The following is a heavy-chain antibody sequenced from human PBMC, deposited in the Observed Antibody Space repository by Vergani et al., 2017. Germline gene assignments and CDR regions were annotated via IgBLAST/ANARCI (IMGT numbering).Heavy chain of an antibody. V-gene: IGHV3-23*04. Sequence: EVQLVESGGGLVQPGGSLRLSCAASGFTFSSYAMSWVRQAPGKGREWVSAISGSGGSTYYADSVKGRFTISRDNAKNSLYLQMNSLRAEDTAVYYCARGRHLMTTVTTYDYWGQGTLVTVSS. J-gene: IGHJ4*02. CDR1: GFTFSSYA. CDR2: ISGSGGST. CDR3: ARGRHLMTTVTTYDY. D-gene: IGHD4-17*01.